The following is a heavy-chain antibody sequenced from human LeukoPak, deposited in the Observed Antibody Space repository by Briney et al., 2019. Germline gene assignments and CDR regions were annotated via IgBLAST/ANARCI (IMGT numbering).Heavy chain of an antibody. V-gene: IGHV1-2*02. CDR2: INPNSGGT. J-gene: IGHJ5*02. CDR1: GYTFTGYY. CDR3: ARDYCSSTSCFTFDP. D-gene: IGHD2-2*02. Sequence: ASVKVSCKASGYTFTGYYMHWVRQAPGQGLEWMGWINPNSGGTNYAQKFQGRVTMTRDTSISTAYMELSRLRSDDTAVYYCARDYCSSTSCFTFDPWGRGTLVTVSS.